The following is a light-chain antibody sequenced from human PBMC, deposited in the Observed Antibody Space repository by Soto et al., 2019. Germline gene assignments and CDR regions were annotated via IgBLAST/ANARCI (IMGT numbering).Light chain of an antibody. CDR2: AAS. Sequence: DIQMTQSPSSLSASVGDRFTITCRASQNISNYLNWYQQKPGKAPKLLIYAASSLQSGVSSRFSGSGSGTDFTLTISSLQPEDFATFYCQQSYRTPRTFGQGTKVDIK. CDR3: QQSYRTPRT. CDR1: QNISNY. V-gene: IGKV1-39*01. J-gene: IGKJ1*01.